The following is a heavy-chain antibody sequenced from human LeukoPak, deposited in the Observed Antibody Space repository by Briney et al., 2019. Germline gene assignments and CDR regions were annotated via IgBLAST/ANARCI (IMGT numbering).Heavy chain of an antibody. CDR2: LSFVTGNI. J-gene: IGHJ4*02. CDR3: TRAADHDGVFDY. D-gene: IGHD3-16*01. Sequence: GGSLRLSCAASGFTFSSYWMHWVRQAPGKGLEWVSSLSFVTGNIYYADSVKGRFTISRDNAKNSLYLQMNSLRAEDTVVYYCTRAADHDGVFDYWGPGTLVTVSS. CDR1: GFTFSSYW. V-gene: IGHV3-21*01.